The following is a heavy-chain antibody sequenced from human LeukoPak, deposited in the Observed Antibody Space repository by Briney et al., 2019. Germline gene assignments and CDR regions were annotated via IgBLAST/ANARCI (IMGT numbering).Heavy chain of an antibody. Sequence: PGGSLRLSCVASGFTSSDHYMDWVRQAPAKGLEWVGRTRNKANSYTTKYAASVEGRFTISRDTSKTLLCLQLNSLKTEDTAVYYCASAGYCGAGTCYSDYYDYWGQGTLVTVSS. CDR1: GFTSSDHY. CDR2: TRNKANSYTT. J-gene: IGHJ4*02. CDR3: ASAGYCGAGTCYSDYYDY. V-gene: IGHV3-72*01. D-gene: IGHD2-15*01.